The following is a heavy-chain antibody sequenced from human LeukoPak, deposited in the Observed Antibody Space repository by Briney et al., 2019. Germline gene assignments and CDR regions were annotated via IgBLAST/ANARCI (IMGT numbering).Heavy chain of an antibody. CDR2: TSGSGGST. J-gene: IGHJ4*02. CDR1: GFTFSSYA. Sequence: GGSLRLSCAASGFTFSSYAMSWVRQAPGKGLEWVSATSGSGGSTYYADSVKGRFTISRDNSKNTLYLQMNSLRAEDTAVYYCAKLIVVVPAAPFDYWGQGTLVTVSS. D-gene: IGHD2-2*01. CDR3: AKLIVVVPAAPFDY. V-gene: IGHV3-23*01.